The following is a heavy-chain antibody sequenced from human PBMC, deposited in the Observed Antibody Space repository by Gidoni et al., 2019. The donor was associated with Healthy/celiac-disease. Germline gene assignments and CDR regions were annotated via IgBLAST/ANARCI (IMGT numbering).Heavy chain of an antibody. Sequence: QVQLQQSGPGMVKPSQTLSLTCAISGDSVSSNSPAWNWIRQSLARGLEWLGRKYYRSKWDNDYAGSVKSRITINPDTSKNQFSMQLNSVTPEDTAVYYCAREYGDGYNLRDAFDIWGQGTMVTVSS. V-gene: IGHV6-1*01. J-gene: IGHJ3*02. CDR2: KYYRSKWDN. D-gene: IGHD5-12*01. CDR1: GDSVSSNSPA. CDR3: AREYGDGYNLRDAFDI.